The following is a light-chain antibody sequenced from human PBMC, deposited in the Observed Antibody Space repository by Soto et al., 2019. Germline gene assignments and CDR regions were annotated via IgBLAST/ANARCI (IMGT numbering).Light chain of an antibody. CDR1: QSVLYSSNNKNY. J-gene: IGKJ2*01. V-gene: IGKV4-1*01. CDR2: WAS. CDR3: QQYYSTPPYT. Sequence: DIVMTQSPDSLAVSLGERATINCKSSQSVLYSSNNKNYLAWYQKKAGQPPKLLIYWASTRESGVPDRFSGSGSGTDFTLTISSLLAEDVAVYYCQQYYSTPPYTFGQGTKLEIK.